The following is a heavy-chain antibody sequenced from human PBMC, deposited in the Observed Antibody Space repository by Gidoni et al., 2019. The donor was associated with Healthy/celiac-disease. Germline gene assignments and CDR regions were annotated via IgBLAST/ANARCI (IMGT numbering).Heavy chain of an antibody. J-gene: IGHJ4*02. D-gene: IGHD7-27*01. Sequence: EVQLVESGGGLVKPGGSLRLSCAASGFTFSNAWMNWVRQAPGKGQEWVGRIKSKTDGGTTDYAAPVKGRFTISRDDSKNTLYLQMNSLKTEDTAVYYCTTLAWDPSLTGDGMDYFDYWGQGTLVTVSS. CDR2: IKSKTDGGTT. V-gene: IGHV3-15*07. CDR1: GFTFSNAW. CDR3: TTLAWDPSLTGDGMDYFDY.